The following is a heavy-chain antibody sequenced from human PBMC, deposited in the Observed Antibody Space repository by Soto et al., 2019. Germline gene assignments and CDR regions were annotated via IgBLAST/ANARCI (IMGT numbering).Heavy chain of an antibody. CDR3: ASKKGYCSRPVCSPRPGLDF. CDR2: IYYSENS. J-gene: IGHJ4*02. V-gene: IGHV4-30-4*01. Sequence: QVQLQESGPGLVKPSQTLSLTCSVSSGSVTSSDFYWSWLRQPPGKGLEWIGFIYYSENSYYGPSLRRRVSISPNTSKNLFSLSLTSVPAPDTAVYYCASKKGYCSRPVCSPRPGLDFWGPSILVTLS. D-gene: IGHD2-2*01. CDR1: SGSVTSSDFY.